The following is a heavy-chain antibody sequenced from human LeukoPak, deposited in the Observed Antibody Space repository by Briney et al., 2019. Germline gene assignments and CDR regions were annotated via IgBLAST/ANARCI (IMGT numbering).Heavy chain of an antibody. CDR3: AKGGYCSSTSCYGRENWFDP. CDR2: ISGSGGST. V-gene: IGHV3-23*01. D-gene: IGHD2-2*01. CDR1: GFTFSSYA. Sequence: GGSLRLSCAASGFTFSSYAMSWVRQAPGKGLEWVSAISGSGGSTYYADSVKGRFTISRDNSKNTLYLQMNSLRAKDTAVYYCAKGGYCSSTSCYGRENWFDPWGQGTLVTVSS. J-gene: IGHJ5*02.